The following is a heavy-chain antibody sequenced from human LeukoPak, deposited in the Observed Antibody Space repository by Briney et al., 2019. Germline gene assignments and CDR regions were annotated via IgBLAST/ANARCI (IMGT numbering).Heavy chain of an antibody. CDR3: ARGATVWARMDV. CDR1: GFTFSTYS. CDR2: ISSSSSTR. J-gene: IGHJ6*03. V-gene: IGHV3-48*04. Sequence: GGSLRLSCAVSGFTFSTYSMNWVRQAPGMGLEWVSYISSSSSTRYYADSVKGRFTISRDNAKNSLYLQMNSLRAEDTAVYYCARGATVWARMDVWGKGTMVTVS. D-gene: IGHD4-17*01.